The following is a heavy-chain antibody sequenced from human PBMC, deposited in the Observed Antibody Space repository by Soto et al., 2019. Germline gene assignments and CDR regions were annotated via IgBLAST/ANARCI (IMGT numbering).Heavy chain of an antibody. D-gene: IGHD3-16*02. CDR2: VRAYNGNT. CDR3: ARDRGTYYDYVWGSYRYPFDY. J-gene: IGHJ4*02. Sequence: GASVKVSCKASGYTFTSYGISWVRQAPGQGLEWMGWVRAYNGNTNYAQKLQGRVTMTTDTSTSTAYMELRSLRSDDTAVYYCARDRGTYYDYVWGSYRYPFDYWGQGTLVTVSS. V-gene: IGHV1-18*01. CDR1: GYTFTSYG.